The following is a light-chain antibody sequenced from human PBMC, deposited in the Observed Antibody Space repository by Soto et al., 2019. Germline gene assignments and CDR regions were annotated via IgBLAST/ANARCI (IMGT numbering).Light chain of an antibody. V-gene: IGKV3-20*01. CDR1: QSVSSSY. CDR2: GAS. J-gene: IGKJ3*01. Sequence: EIVWTQSPGTLSLSPGERATLSCRASQSVSSSYLAWYQQKPGQAPSLIISGASSRATGIPDRFSGSGSGTVFTLTISRLEPEDFAVYYCQQYGSSPRVTVGPGTKVDIK. CDR3: QQYGSSPRVT.